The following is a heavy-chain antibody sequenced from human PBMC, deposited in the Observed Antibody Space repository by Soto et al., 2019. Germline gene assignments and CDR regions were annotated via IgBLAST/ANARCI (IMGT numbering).Heavy chain of an antibody. V-gene: IGHV4-4*02. J-gene: IGHJ4*02. CDR1: GGSISSSNW. CDR3: ARKDYSGGLFDF. CDR2: IYHSGST. Sequence: SETLSLTCAVSGGSISSSNWWSWVRQPPGKGLEWIGEIYHSGSTNYNPSLKSRVTISVDKSKNQFSLNLSSVTAADTAVYYCARKDYSGGLFDFWGQRTLVTVSS. D-gene: IGHD4-4*01.